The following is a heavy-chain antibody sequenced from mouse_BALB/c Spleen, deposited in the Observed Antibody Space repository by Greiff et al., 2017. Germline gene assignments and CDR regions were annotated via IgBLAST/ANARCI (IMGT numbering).Heavy chain of an antibody. D-gene: IGHD1-2*01. CDR1: GFNIKDYY. CDR2: IDPENGNT. V-gene: IGHV14-1*02. J-gene: IGHJ3*01. CDR3: ARSPLTAPFAY. Sequence: EVQRVESGAELVRPGALVKLSCKASGFNIKDYYMHWVKQRPEQGLEWIGWIDPENGNTIYDPKFQGKASITADTSSNTAYLQLSSLTSEDTAVYYGARSPLTAPFAYWGQGTLVTVSA.